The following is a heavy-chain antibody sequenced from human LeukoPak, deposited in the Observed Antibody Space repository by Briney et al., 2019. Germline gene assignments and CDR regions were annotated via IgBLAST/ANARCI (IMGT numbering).Heavy chain of an antibody. J-gene: IGHJ4*02. CDR2: INSDGSST. V-gene: IGHV3-74*01. D-gene: IGHD6-13*01. CDR3: TRVFVGDEYSSSGY. Sequence: GGSLRLSGAASGYTFSRYYMHWVRQAPGKGLVWDSRINSDGSSTTYADSVKGRFTISRDNAKNTLYLQMNSLKVEDTAVYYCTRVFVGDEYSSSGYWGPGTLVTVSS. CDR1: GYTFSRYY.